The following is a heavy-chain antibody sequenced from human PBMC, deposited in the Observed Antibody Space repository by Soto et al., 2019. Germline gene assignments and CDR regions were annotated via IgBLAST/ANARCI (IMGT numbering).Heavy chain of an antibody. D-gene: IGHD5-12*01. J-gene: IGHJ4*02. CDR1: GDSVSTHYW. V-gene: IGHV4-4*02. CDR2: THHSGST. CDR3: ARRIVATETFDY. Sequence: SETLSLTCAVSGDSVSTHYWWSWVRQSPGKGLEWIGETHHSGSTHYNPSLNSRVTMSVDTSKNDFSLKLTSVTAADTAVYYCARRIVATETFDYWGQGPLVTV.